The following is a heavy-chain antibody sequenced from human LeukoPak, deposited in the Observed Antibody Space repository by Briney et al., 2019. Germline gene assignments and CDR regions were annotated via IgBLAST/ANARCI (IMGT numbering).Heavy chain of an antibody. D-gene: IGHD5-12*01. Sequence: KPGGSLRLSCAASGFTFSSYSMHWVRQAPGKGLVWVASISSSSSYIYYADSVKGRFTISRDNAKNSLYLQMNSLRAEDTAVYYCAKTATCGYDPYYFDYWGQGTLVTVSS. CDR1: GFTFSSYS. J-gene: IGHJ4*02. CDR2: ISSSSSYI. CDR3: AKTATCGYDPYYFDY. V-gene: IGHV3-21*04.